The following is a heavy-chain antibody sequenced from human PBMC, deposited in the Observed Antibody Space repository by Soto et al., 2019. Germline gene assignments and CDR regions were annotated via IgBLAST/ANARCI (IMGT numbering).Heavy chain of an antibody. CDR1: GFTFSSYS. CDR3: ARDYYDFWSGNNYYYYGMDV. CDR2: ISSSSSYI. Sequence: GGSLRLSCAPSGFTFSSYSLNWVRQAPGTGLEWVSSISSSSSYIYYADSVKGRFTISRDNAKNSLYLQMNSLRAEDTAVYYCARDYYDFWSGNNYYYYGMDVWGQGTTVTVSS. J-gene: IGHJ6*02. V-gene: IGHV3-21*01. D-gene: IGHD3-3*01.